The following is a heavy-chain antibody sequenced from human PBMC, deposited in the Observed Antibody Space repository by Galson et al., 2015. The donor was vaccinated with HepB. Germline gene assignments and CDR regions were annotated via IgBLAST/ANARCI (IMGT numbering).Heavy chain of an antibody. D-gene: IGHD3-10*01. Sequence: SLRLSCAASGFTFSSYAMHWVRQAPGKGLEWVAVISYDGSNKYYADSVKGRFTISRDNSKNTLYLQMNSLRAEDTAVYYCARGLWFGESYNWFDPWGQGTLVTVSS. CDR1: GFTFSSYA. J-gene: IGHJ5*02. CDR3: ARGLWFGESYNWFDP. V-gene: IGHV3-30*04. CDR2: ISYDGSNK.